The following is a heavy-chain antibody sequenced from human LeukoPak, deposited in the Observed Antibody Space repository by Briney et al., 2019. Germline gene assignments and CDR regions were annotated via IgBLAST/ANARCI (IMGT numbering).Heavy chain of an antibody. Sequence: SETLSLTCTVPGGSIRISNFYWGWIRQPPGNGLEWIGNIYYSGTTYYNPSLKSRVTISVDTSNNQFSLKLTSVTAADTAVYFCVSGTQYNWFDPWGQGTLVTVSS. CDR2: IYYSGTT. J-gene: IGHJ5*02. V-gene: IGHV4-39*01. D-gene: IGHD3-10*01. CDR3: VSGTQYNWFDP. CDR1: GGSIRISNFY.